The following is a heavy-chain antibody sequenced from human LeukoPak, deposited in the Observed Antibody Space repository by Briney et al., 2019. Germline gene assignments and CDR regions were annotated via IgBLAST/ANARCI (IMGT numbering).Heavy chain of an antibody. J-gene: IGHJ4*02. CDR3: ARGGDRYFDWLSLFDY. D-gene: IGHD3-9*01. V-gene: IGHV3-7*03. Sequence: PGGSLRLSCAASGFIFSSYWMSWVRQAPGKGLEWVANIKQDGSEKYYVDSVKGRFTISRDNAKNSLYLQMNSLRAEDTAVYYCARGGDRYFDWLSLFDYWGQGTLVTVSS. CDR1: GFIFSSYW. CDR2: IKQDGSEK.